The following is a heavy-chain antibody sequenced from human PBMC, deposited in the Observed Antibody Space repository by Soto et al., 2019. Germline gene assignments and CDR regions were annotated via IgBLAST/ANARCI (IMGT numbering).Heavy chain of an antibody. CDR1: GGSISSGGYY. CDR2: IYYSGST. CDR3: ASSYAGGGNRFYSYGMDV. D-gene: IGHD2-15*01. V-gene: IGHV4-31*03. Sequence: SETLSLTCTVSGGSISSGGYYWSWIRQHPGKGLEWIGYIYYSGSTYYNPSLKSRVTISVDTSKNQFSLKLSSVTAADTAVYYCASSYAGGGNRFYSYGMDVWGQGTTVTVSS. J-gene: IGHJ6*02.